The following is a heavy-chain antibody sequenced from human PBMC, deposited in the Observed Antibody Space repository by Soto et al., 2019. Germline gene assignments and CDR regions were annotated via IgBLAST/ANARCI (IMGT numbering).Heavy chain of an antibody. V-gene: IGHV4-59*01. CDR3: AREVGVVVVAASNWFDP. CDR1: GGSISSYY. D-gene: IGHD2-15*01. Sequence: SETLSLTCTVSGGSISSYYWSWIRQPPGKGLEWIGYIYYSGSTNYNPSLKSRVTISVDTSKNQFSLKLSSVTAADTAVYYCAREVGVVVVAASNWFDPWGQGTLVTVSS. J-gene: IGHJ5*02. CDR2: IYYSGST.